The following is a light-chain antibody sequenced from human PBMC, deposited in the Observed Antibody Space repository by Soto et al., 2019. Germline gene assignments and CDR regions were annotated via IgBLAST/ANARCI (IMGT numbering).Light chain of an antibody. CDR3: CSSAPESTYV. V-gene: IGLV2-23*01. CDR2: KGT. Sequence: QSALAQPASVSGSPGQSITISCTGTSSVVGAYNSVSWYQQHPHRAPQVIIYKGTQRPSGVSNRFSGSTSGNAASLTISALQADDEAEYFCCSSAPESTYVFGTGTKV. J-gene: IGLJ1*01. CDR1: SSVVGAYNS.